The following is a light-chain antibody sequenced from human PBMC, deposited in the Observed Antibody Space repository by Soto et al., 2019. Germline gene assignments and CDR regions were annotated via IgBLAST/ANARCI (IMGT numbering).Light chain of an antibody. J-gene: IGLJ1*01. V-gene: IGLV2-14*01. CDR1: SSDVGGYNY. CDR3: SSYTSSTIYV. CDR2: EVS. Sequence: HSALTQPASVSGSPGQSITISCTGTSSDVGGYNYVSWYQQHPGKAPKLMIYEVSNRPSGVSNRFSGSKSGNTASLTISGLQAEDEADYYCSSYTSSTIYVFGTGTKLTVL.